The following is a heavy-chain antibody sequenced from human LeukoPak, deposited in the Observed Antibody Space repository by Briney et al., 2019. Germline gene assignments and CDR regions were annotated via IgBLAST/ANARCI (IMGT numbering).Heavy chain of an antibody. Sequence: GGSLRLSCAASGFTFSRYWMHWVRQAPGKGLVWVSRINTDGRTITYADSVKGRFTISRDNAKNTLYLQMNSLRAEDTAVYYCVRSAFLTTEFYFDYWGHGTLVTVS. CDR2: INTDGRTI. J-gene: IGHJ4*01. V-gene: IGHV3-74*01. D-gene: IGHD4-11*01. CDR3: VRSAFLTTEFYFDY. CDR1: GFTFSRYW.